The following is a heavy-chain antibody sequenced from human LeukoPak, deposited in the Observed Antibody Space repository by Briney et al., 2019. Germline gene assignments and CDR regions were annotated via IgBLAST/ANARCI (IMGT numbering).Heavy chain of an antibody. CDR2: ISSSSSYI. V-gene: IGHV3-21*01. J-gene: IGHJ4*02. CDR1: GFTFSSYS. CDR3: ARDRRATGMVRGPQDY. D-gene: IGHD3-10*01. Sequence: PGGSLRLSCAASGFTFSSYSMNWVRQAPGKGLEWVSSISSSSSYIYYADSVKGRFTISRDNAKNSLYLQMNSLRAEDTAVYYCARDRRATGMVRGPQDYWGQGTLVTVSS.